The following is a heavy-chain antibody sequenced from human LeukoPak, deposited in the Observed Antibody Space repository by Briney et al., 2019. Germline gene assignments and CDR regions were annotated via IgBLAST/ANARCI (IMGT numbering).Heavy chain of an antibody. CDR2: GDYSGGT. V-gene: IGHV4-39*07. CDR3: AGERGEEYSSGWYKTNYFYN. CDR1: GDSFTSVTDY. D-gene: IGHD6-19*01. Sequence: SETLSLTCTVSGDSFTSVTDYWAWIRQPPGKGLEWIASGDYSGGTYYDPSLESRVAISADMSKNQISLKLTSVTGADTAVYYCAGERGEEYSSGWYKTNYFYNWGQGIRVTVSS. J-gene: IGHJ4*02.